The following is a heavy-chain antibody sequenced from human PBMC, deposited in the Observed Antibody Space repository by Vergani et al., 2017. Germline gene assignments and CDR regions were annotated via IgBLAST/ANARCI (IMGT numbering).Heavy chain of an antibody. CDR1: GFTFSSYA. Sequence: EVQLLESGGGLVQPGGSLRLSCAASGFTFSSYAMSWVRQAPGKGLEWVSAISGGGGSTYYADSVKGRFTISRDNAKNSLYLQMNSLRAEDTAVYYCATMGVVVAATPEEHNWFDPWGQGTLVTVSS. V-gene: IGHV3-23*01. D-gene: IGHD2-15*01. J-gene: IGHJ5*02. CDR3: ATMGVVVAATPEEHNWFDP. CDR2: ISGGGGST.